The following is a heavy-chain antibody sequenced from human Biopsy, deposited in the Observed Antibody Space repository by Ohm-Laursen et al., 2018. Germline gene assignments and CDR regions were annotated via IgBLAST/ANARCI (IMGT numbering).Heavy chain of an antibody. V-gene: IGHV4-59*01. Sequence: TLSLTCTVSGESMCTYYWTWIRQPPGKGLEWIASIYYSGTTNKNPSLKSRVTISVDTSKRQFYLELSSVTAAGTAIYYCARVRGGFLEWFDYWGRGTLITVSS. CDR1: GESMCTYY. CDR3: ARVRGGFLEWFDY. D-gene: IGHD3-3*01. J-gene: IGHJ5*01. CDR2: IYYSGTT.